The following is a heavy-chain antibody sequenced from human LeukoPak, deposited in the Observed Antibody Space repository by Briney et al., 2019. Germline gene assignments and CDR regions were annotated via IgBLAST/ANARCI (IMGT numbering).Heavy chain of an antibody. J-gene: IGHJ4*02. CDR1: GFTFSSYS. D-gene: IGHD1-26*01. CDR2: ISSSSSTI. Sequence: GGSLRLSCAASGFTFSSYSMNWVRQAPGKGLEWVSYISSSSSTIYYADSVKGRFTISRDNAKNSLYLQMNSLRAEDTAVYYCSNFETVGVKPFEYWGQGALVTVSS. V-gene: IGHV3-48*04. CDR3: SNFETVGVKPFEY.